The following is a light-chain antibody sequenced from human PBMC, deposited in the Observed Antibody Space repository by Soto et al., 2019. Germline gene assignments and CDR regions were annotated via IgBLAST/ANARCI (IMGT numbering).Light chain of an antibody. J-gene: IGKJ1*01. CDR3: QQYNIWPPWT. Sequence: EIVLSQSPAALSVSLWERVTLSCRASQSVSANLAWYQQRPGQAPRLLIYDISTRAPDTPDRFSGSGSATEFTLTISSLQSEDSAVYYCQQYNIWPPWTFGQGTKVDIK. CDR1: QSVSAN. V-gene: IGKV3-15*01. CDR2: DIS.